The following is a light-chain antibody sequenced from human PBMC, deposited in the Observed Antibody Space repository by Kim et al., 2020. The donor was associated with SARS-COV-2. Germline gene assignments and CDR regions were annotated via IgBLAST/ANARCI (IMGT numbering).Light chain of an antibody. J-gene: IGKJ2*01. CDR2: WAS. CDR1: QGVLDSADNKNY. Sequence: RATVTCKSSQGVLDSADNKNYLAWYQQKPGQPPKLLISWASTRDSGVPDRFSGSGSGTDFTLTISSLQAEDVAVYYCQHYYTTPYTFGQGTKLEI. V-gene: IGKV4-1*01. CDR3: QHYYTTPYT.